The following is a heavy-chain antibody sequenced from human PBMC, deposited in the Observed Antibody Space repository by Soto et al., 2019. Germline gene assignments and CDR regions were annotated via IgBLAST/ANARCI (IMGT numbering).Heavy chain of an antibody. Sequence: PGGSLRLSCAASGFTFSSYAMHWVRQAPGKGLEWVAVISYDGSNKYYADSVKGRFTISRDNSKNTLYLQMNSLRAEDTAVYYCARSSYDILTGPVGYWGQGTLVTVSS. CDR3: ARSSYDILTGPVGY. D-gene: IGHD3-9*01. V-gene: IGHV3-30-3*01. CDR2: ISYDGSNK. J-gene: IGHJ4*02. CDR1: GFTFSSYA.